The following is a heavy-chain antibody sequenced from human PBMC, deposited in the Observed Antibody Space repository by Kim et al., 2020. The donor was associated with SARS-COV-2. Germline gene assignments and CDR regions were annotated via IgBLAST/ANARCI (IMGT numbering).Heavy chain of an antibody. CDR3: VNLPAYQLLDYYYGMDV. Sequence: GGSLRLSCSASGFTFSSYAMHWVRQAPGKGLEYVSAISSNGGSTYYADSVKGRFTISRDNSKNTLYLQMSSLRAEDTAVYYCVNLPAYQLLDYYYGMDVWGLGTTVTVSS. V-gene: IGHV3-64D*06. D-gene: IGHD2-2*01. J-gene: IGHJ6*02. CDR1: GFTFSSYA. CDR2: ISSNGGST.